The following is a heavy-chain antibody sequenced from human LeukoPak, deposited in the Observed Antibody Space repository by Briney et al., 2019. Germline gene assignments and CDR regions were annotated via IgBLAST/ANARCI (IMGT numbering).Heavy chain of an antibody. CDR3: ARGLSKGGSSIAARPPGY. D-gene: IGHD6-6*01. CDR2: INDSGST. J-gene: IGHJ4*02. V-gene: IGHV4-34*01. Sequence: SETLSLTCAVYGGSFSGYYWSWIRQPPGKGLEWIGEINDSGSTNYNPSLKSRVTISVDTSKNQFSLKLSSVTAADTAVYYCARGLSKGGSSIAARPPGYWGQGTLVTVSS. CDR1: GGSFSGYY.